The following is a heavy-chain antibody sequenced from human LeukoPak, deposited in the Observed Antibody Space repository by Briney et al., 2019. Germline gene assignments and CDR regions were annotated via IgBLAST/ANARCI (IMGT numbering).Heavy chain of an antibody. Sequence: PGGSLRLSCAASGFTFSSYSMNWVRQAPGKGLEWVSSIRSSSSYIYSADSVKGRYTISRDNAKNSLYLQMNSLRAEDTAVYYCARAPENGGSLWFGELLSSLDYWGQGTLVTVSS. CDR1: GFTFSSYS. D-gene: IGHD3-10*01. V-gene: IGHV3-21*01. CDR2: IRSSSSYI. CDR3: ARAPENGGSLWFGELLSSLDY. J-gene: IGHJ4*02.